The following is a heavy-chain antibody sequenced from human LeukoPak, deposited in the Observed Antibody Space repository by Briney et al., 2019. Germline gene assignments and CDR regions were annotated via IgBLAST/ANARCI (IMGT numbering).Heavy chain of an antibody. J-gene: IGHJ3*02. CDR3: ARPGSGTYSDAFDI. V-gene: IGHV4-39*02. CDR2: IYYSGTT. Sequence: SETLSLTCTVSGVSFSSIRHYWAWIRQPPGKGLEWIGSIYYSGTTYYNPSLKSRVTISADTSKGHLSLNLNSLTAADTGVYYCARPGSGTYSDAFDIWGQGTMVTVSS. D-gene: IGHD1-26*01. CDR1: GVSFSSIRHY.